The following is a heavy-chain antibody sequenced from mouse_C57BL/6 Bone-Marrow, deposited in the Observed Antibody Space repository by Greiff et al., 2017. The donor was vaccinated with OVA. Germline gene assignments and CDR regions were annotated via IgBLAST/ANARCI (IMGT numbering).Heavy chain of an antibody. CDR3: AVITTVVAPHVDY. D-gene: IGHD1-1*01. CDR1: GYTFTSYW. J-gene: IGHJ2*01. Sequence: QVQLQQPGAELVRPGSSVKLSCKASGYTFTSYWMHWVKQRPIQGLEWIGNIDPSDSENHYNQKFKDKATLTVDKSSSTAYMQLSSLTSEDSAVYYCAVITTVVAPHVDYWGQGTTLTVSS. V-gene: IGHV1-52*01. CDR2: IDPSDSEN.